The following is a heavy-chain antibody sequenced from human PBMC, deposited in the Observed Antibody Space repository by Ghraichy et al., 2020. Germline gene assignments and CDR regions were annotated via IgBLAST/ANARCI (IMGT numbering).Heavy chain of an antibody. V-gene: IGHV3-49*04. Sequence: GGSLRLSCTVSGFTFGDYAMTWVRQAPGKGLEWVGFIRSKTYYGATQYAASVKGRFTISTEDSKGIAYLQMNSLKTEDTAVYYCTRHYDGRADYFDFWGQGTLVTVSS. CDR1: GFTFGDYA. D-gene: IGHD3-22*01. CDR2: IRSKTYYGAT. J-gene: IGHJ4*02. CDR3: TRHYDGRADYFDF.